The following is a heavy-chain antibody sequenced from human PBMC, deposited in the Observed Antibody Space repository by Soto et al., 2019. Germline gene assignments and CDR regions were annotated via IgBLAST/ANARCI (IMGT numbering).Heavy chain of an antibody. D-gene: IGHD3-10*01. J-gene: IGHJ4*02. V-gene: IGHV1-69*02. CDR1: GGTFSSYT. CDR2: IIPILGIA. Sequence: QVQLVQSGAEVKKPGSSVKVSCKASGGTFSSYTISWVRQAPGQGLEWMGRIIPILGIANYAQKFQGRVTITADKSTSTAYMELSSLRSEDTAVYYCAMAPRMGRGVIPFDYWGQGTLVTVSS. CDR3: AMAPRMGRGVIPFDY.